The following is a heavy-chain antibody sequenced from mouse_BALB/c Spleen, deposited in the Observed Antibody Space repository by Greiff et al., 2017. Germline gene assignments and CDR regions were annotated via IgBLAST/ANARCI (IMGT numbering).Heavy chain of an antibody. CDR2: ISSGSSTI. CDR1: GFTFSSFG. CDR3: ARSSGYPDY. Sequence: VQLKESGGGLVQPGGSRKLSCAASGFTFSSFGMHWVRQAPEKGLEWVAYISSGSSTIYYADTVKGRFTISRDNPKNTLFLQMTSLRSEDTAMYYCARSSGYPDYWGQGTSVTVSS. V-gene: IGHV5-17*02. J-gene: IGHJ4*01. D-gene: IGHD2-2*01.